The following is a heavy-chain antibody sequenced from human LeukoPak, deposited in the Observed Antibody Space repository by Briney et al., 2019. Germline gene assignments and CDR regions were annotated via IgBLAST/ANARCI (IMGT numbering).Heavy chain of an antibody. CDR2: INSGGSTT. D-gene: IGHD2/OR15-2a*01. J-gene: IGHJ4*02. CDR1: GFTFSSYD. V-gene: IGHV3-48*03. Sequence: PGGSLGLSCAVSGFTFSSYDMNWVRQAPGKGLEWVSYINSGGSTTYYADSVKGRFTLSRDNAKNSLYLQMNGLRVEDTAVYYCATSRSTTTPDYWGQGTLVTVSS. CDR3: ATSRSTTTPDY.